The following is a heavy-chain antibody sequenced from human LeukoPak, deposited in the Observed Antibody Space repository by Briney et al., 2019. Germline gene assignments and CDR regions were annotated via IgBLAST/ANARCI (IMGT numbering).Heavy chain of an antibody. J-gene: IGHJ4*02. V-gene: IGHV3-11*05. D-gene: IGHD3-3*01. CDR2: ISSSSSYT. Sequence: GGSLRLSCAASGFTFSDYYMSWIRQAPGKGLEWVSYISSSSSYTNYADSVKGRFTISRDNAKNSLYLQMDSLGAEDTAIYYCAKGSGTRDYWGQGTLVIVSS. CDR3: AKGSGTRDY. CDR1: GFTFSDYY.